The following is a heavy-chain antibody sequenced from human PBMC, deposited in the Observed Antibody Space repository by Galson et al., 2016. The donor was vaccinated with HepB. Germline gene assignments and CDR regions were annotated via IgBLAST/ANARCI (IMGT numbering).Heavy chain of an antibody. J-gene: IGHJ4*02. CDR3: ARREDPSGTFHH. D-gene: IGHD1-1*01. CDR2: VYNSDT. Sequence: SETLSLTCTVSGASVSSTSHCWSWIRRPPGKGLEWIGYVYNSDTNYNPSHKSRVTISADTSKNQFSLKLSSVTPADTAMYYCARREDPSGTFHHWGQGTLVTVSS. V-gene: IGHV4-61*01. CDR1: GASVSSTSHC.